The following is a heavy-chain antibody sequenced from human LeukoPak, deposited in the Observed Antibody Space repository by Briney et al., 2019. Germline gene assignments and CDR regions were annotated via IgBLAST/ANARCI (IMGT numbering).Heavy chain of an antibody. CDR3: ARRDIVVVVAYDY. D-gene: IGHD2-15*01. J-gene: IGHJ4*02. CDR2: IYYSGST. V-gene: IGHV4-39*01. CDR1: GGSISSYY. Sequence: PSETLSLTCTVSGGSISSYYWGWIRQPPGKGLEWIGSIYYSGSTYYNPSLKSRVTISVDTSKNQFSLKLSSVTAADTAVYYCARRDIVVVVAYDYWGQGTLVTVSS.